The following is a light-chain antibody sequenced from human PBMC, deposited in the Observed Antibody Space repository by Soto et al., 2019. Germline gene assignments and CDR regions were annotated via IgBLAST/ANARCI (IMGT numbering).Light chain of an antibody. CDR2: SNS. J-gene: IGLJ2*01. CDR1: SSNIKTNG. Sequence: QSVLAQPPSASGTPGQTVTISCSGGSSNIKTNGVSWYQQVPGAAPKLLIYSNSQRPPGAPDRFSGSKSGTSASLAISGLQSEDEATYHCSTWDDSLNGLIFGGGTKVTVL. CDR3: STWDDSLNGLI. V-gene: IGLV1-44*01.